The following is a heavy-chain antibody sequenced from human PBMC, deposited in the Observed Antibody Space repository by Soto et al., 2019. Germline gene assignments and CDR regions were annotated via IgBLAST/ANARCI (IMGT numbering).Heavy chain of an antibody. CDR1: GFTFSSYA. CDR3: ARGGDIVVVPAAWGIVPD. J-gene: IGHJ4*02. D-gene: IGHD2-2*01. Sequence: GGSLRLSCAASGFTFSSYAMHWVRQAPGKGLEWVAVISYDGSNKYYADSVKGRFTISRDNSKNTLYLQMNSLRAEDTAVYYCARGGDIVVVPAAWGIVPDWGQGTLVTVSS. V-gene: IGHV3-30-3*01. CDR2: ISYDGSNK.